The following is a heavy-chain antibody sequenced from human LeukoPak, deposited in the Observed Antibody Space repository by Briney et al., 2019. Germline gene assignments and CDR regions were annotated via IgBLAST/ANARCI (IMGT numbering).Heavy chain of an antibody. Sequence: GGSLRLSCAASGFTVSSNYMSWVRQAPGKGLEWVSVIYSGGTTYYAASVKGRFTLSRENSTNTLYLQMNSLRAEDTAVYYCASPGYDILAGYAIPFYYRGQGNLGTVSP. CDR2: IYSGGTT. CDR1: GFTVSSNY. D-gene: IGHD3-9*01. V-gene: IGHV3-53*01. CDR3: ASPGYDILAGYAIPFYY. J-gene: IGHJ4*02.